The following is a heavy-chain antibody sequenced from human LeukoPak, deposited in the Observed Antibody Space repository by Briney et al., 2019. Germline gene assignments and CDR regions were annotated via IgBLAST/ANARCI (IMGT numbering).Heavy chain of an antibody. CDR3: ARSGSYYYYMDA. Sequence: SETLSLTCAVSGYSLSSGYYWGWLRQPPGKGLEWIGSMYHSGGTYYNPSLKSRVTISVDTSKNQFSLKLSSVTAADTAMYYCARSGSYYYYMDAWGQGTTVTVSS. D-gene: IGHD3-10*01. V-gene: IGHV4-38-2*01. J-gene: IGHJ6*03. CDR1: GYSLSSGYY. CDR2: MYHSGGT.